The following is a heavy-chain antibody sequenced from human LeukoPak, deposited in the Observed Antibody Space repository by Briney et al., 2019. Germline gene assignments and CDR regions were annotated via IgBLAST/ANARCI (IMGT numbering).Heavy chain of an antibody. D-gene: IGHD5-18*01. CDR1: GFTFSIYG. V-gene: IGHV3-30*02. CDR2: IRYDGSNK. J-gene: IGHJ4*02. Sequence: PGGSLRLSCAASGFTFSIYGMHWVRPAPGKGLEWVAFIRYDGSNKYYADSVKGRFTISRDNSKNTLYLQMNSLRAEDTAVYYCAKERDTAMVTIDYWGQGTLVTVSS. CDR3: AKERDTAMVTIDY.